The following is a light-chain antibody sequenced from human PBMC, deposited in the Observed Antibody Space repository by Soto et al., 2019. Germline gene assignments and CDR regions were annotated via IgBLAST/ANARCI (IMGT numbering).Light chain of an antibody. CDR3: SSYAGSSNV. Sequence: QSALTQPPSASFSPGHSVAISCTGTSSDVGGYNYVSWYQQHPGKAPKLMIYEVNKRPSGVPDRFSGSKSGNTASLTVSGLQAEDEADYYCSSYAGSSNVFGTGTKVTVL. CDR2: EVN. J-gene: IGLJ1*01. V-gene: IGLV2-8*01. CDR1: SSDVGGYNY.